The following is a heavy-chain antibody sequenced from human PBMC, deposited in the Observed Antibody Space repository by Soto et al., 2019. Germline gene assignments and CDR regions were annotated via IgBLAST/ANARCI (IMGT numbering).Heavy chain of an antibody. V-gene: IGHV4-59*01. J-gene: IGHJ6*03. D-gene: IGHD2-15*01. Sequence: SETLSLTCTVSGGSISSYYWSWIRQPPGKGLEWIGYIYYIGSTNYNPSLKSRVTISVDTSKNQFSLKLSSVTAADTAVYYCARERIAATGAYYYYYMDVWGKGTTVTVSS. CDR3: ARERIAATGAYYYYYMDV. CDR2: IYYIGST. CDR1: GGSISSYY.